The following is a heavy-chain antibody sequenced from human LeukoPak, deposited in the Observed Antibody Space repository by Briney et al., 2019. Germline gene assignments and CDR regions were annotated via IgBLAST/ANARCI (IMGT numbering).Heavy chain of an antibody. D-gene: IGHD2-2*02. Sequence: SVKVSCKASGGTFSTFGISWVRQAPGQGLEWMGGIIPMSGTVNNAQKFQGRVTITADESTRTAYMELSSLRSEDTAVYYCARVTGGRYCSTTSCYMRGWFDPWGQGTLVTVSS. CDR1: GGTFSTFG. CDR3: ARVTGGRYCSTTSCYMRGWFDP. CDR2: IIPMSGTV. J-gene: IGHJ5*02. V-gene: IGHV1-69*13.